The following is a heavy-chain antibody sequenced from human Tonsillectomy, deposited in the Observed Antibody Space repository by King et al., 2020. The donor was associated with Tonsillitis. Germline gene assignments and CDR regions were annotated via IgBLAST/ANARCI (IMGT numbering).Heavy chain of an antibody. V-gene: IGHV3-30*03. CDR3: ARDLDPAYSGQYYYGMDV. CDR2: ISYDGSNK. D-gene: IGHD5-12*01. J-gene: IGHJ6*02. CDR1: GFSFSRYG. Sequence: VQLVESGGGVVQPGRSLRLSCAASGFSFSRYGMHWVRQAPGKGLEWVAVISYDGSNKYSEDSVKGRFTISRDNSKNTLYLQMNSLRAEDTAVYYCARDLDPAYSGQYYYGMDVWGQGTTVTVTS.